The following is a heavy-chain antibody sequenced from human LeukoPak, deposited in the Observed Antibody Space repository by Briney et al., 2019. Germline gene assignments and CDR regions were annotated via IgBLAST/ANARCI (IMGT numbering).Heavy chain of an antibody. J-gene: IGHJ4*02. V-gene: IGHV3-23*01. CDR2: ISGSGGST. Sequence: GGSLRLSCAASGFTFSSYAMSWVRQAPGEGLEWVSAISGSGGSTYYADSVKGRFTISRDNSKNTLYLQMNSLRAEDTAVYYCAKDHGRYYDSSGPPHYWGQGTLVTVSS. D-gene: IGHD3-22*01. CDR1: GFTFSSYA. CDR3: AKDHGRYYDSSGPPHY.